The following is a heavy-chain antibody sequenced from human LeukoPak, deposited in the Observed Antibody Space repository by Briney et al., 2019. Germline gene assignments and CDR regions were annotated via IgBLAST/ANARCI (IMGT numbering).Heavy chain of an antibody. V-gene: IGHV4-34*01. CDR1: GGSFSGYY. D-gene: IGHD3-3*01. Sequence: PSETLSLTCAVYGGSFSGYYWSWIRQPPGKGLEWIGEINHSGSTNYNPSLKSRVTISVDTSKNQFSLKLSSVTAADTAVYYCARDVYYDFWSGYLYGMDVWGQGTTVTVSS. CDR3: ARDVYYDFWSGYLYGMDV. CDR2: INHSGST. J-gene: IGHJ6*02.